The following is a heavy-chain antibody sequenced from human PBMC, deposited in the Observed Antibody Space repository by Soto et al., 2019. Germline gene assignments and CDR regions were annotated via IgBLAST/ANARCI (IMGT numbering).Heavy chain of an antibody. J-gene: IGHJ6*02. CDR2: IYYSGST. V-gene: IGHV4-31*03. CDR3: ARDTRPSYYYGMDV. Sequence: SETLSLTCTVSGGSISSGGYYWSWIRQHPGKGLEWIGYIYYSGSTYYNPSLKSRVTISVDTSKNQFSLKLSSVTAADTAVYYCARDTRPSYYYGMDVWGQGTTVTVSS. CDR1: GGSISSGGYY.